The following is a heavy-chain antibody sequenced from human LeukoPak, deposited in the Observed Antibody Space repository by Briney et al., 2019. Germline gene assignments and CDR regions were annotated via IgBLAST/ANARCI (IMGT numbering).Heavy chain of an antibody. Sequence: PRGSLRLSCAASGFTFSSYEMNWVRQAPGKGLEWVSYISSSGSTIYYADSVKGRFTISRDNAKNSLYLQMNSLRAEDTAVYYCARFYSSWEGNYFDYWGQGTLVTVSS. CDR1: GFTFSSYE. CDR2: ISSSGSTI. V-gene: IGHV3-48*03. CDR3: ARFYSSWEGNYFDY. D-gene: IGHD6-13*01. J-gene: IGHJ4*02.